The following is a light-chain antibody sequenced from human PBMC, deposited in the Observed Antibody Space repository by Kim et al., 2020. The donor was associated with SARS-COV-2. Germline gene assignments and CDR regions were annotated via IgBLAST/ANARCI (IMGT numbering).Light chain of an antibody. V-gene: IGKV1-12*01. CDR1: QGIASW. J-gene: IGKJ5*01. Sequence: DVQMTQSQSSVSASVGDTVTITCRASQGIASWLAWYQQKPGKAPKLLIYAASALQNGVPSRFSGSGSGREFTLTISSLQPEDVATYFCQQSNNFPITFGQGTRLEIK. CDR3: QQSNNFPIT. CDR2: AAS.